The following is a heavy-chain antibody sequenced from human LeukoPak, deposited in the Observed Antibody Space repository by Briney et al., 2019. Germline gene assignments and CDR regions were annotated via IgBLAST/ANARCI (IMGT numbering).Heavy chain of an antibody. J-gene: IGHJ2*01. CDR3: ARHPGIRWYFDL. CDR1: GGSISSYY. D-gene: IGHD3-10*01. V-gene: IGHV4-59*08. CDR2: IYYSGST. Sequence: SETLSLTCTVSGGSISSYYWSWIRQPPVKGLEWIGYIYYSGSTNYNPSLKSRVTISVDTSKNQFSLKLSSVTAADTAVYYCARHPGIRWYFDLWGRGTLVTVSS.